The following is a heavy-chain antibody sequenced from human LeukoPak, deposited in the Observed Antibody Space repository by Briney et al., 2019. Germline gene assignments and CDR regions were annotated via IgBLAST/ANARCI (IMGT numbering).Heavy chain of an antibody. V-gene: IGHV3-21*01. Sequence: GGSLRLSCAASGFTVSSNYMSWVRQAPGKGLEWVSSISSSKTYIYYADSVKGRFTISRDNVKNSLYLQMNSLRAEDTAVYYCARVTSGITGGTYYYYYMDVWGKGTTVTVSS. CDR3: ARVTSGITGGTYYYYYMDV. J-gene: IGHJ6*03. CDR1: GFTVSSNY. CDR2: ISSSKTYI. D-gene: IGHD6-13*01.